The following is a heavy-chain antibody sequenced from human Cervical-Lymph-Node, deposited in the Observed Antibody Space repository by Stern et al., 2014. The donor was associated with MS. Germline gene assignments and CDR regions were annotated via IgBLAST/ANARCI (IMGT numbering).Heavy chain of an antibody. CDR2: IYNSGST. V-gene: IGHV4-59*01. CDR3: ARGSAGSYT. D-gene: IGHD1-26*01. CDR1: GDSITNYY. Sequence: QVQLQESGPGVVKPSETLSLTCTVSGDSITNYYWSWIRQPPGKGPEWIGYIYNSGSTIYNPSLKSRVTISADKSNNQFSLKLTSVTAADTAVYYCARGSAGSYTWGQGTLVTVSS. J-gene: IGHJ5*02.